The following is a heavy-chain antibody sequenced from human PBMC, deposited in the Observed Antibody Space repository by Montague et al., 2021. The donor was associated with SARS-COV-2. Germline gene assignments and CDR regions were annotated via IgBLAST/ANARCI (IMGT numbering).Heavy chain of an antibody. Sequence: SDTLSLTCNVSGASINDYYWKWLRQSAGKRLEWIGYVYTAVRTSYNPSLKGRVTISLDTSKNQISLKLTSMTAADAAVYFCARRAAGGLFYFDYWGLGTLVSVSS. V-gene: IGHV4-59*07. CDR2: VYTAVRT. D-gene: IGHD6-13*01. CDR3: ARRAAGGLFYFDY. CDR1: GASINDYY. J-gene: IGHJ4*02.